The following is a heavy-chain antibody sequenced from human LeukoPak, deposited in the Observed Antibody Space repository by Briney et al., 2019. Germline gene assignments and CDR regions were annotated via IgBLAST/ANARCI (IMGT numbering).Heavy chain of an antibody. V-gene: IGHV4-31*03. D-gene: IGHD6-13*01. J-gene: IGHJ5*02. Sequence: SETLSLTCTVSGGSISSGGYYWSWIRQHPGKGLEWIGYIYYSGSTYYNPSLKSRVTISVDRSKNQFSLKLSSVTAADTAVYYCARSIAAAGRPVVWFDPWGQGTLVTVSS. CDR2: IYYSGST. CDR3: ARSIAAAGRPVVWFDP. CDR1: GGSISSGGYY.